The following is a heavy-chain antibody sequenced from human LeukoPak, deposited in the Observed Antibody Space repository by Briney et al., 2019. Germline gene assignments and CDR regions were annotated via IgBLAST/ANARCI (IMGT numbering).Heavy chain of an antibody. J-gene: IGHJ4*02. D-gene: IGHD5-24*01. CDR3: AREQFSHTSNYFDN. CDR2: ISGDGVSS. V-gene: IGHV3-43*02. Sequence: GGSLRISCAASGFMFDDYAMHWVRHVPGRGLEWVSLISGDGVSSFYADSVRGRFTISRDNNNNSLSLQMYSLTTEDTAFYYCAREQFSHTSNYFDNWGQGILVTVSS. CDR1: GFMFDDYA.